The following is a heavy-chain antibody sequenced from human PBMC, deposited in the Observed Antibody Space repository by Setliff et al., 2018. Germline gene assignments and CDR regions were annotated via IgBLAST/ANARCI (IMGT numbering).Heavy chain of an antibody. V-gene: IGHV4-39*07. CDR3: ARERYFDWFFED. CDR1: GGSVSSASHY. CDR2: VYYSGYT. D-gene: IGHD3-9*01. J-gene: IGHJ4*01. Sequence: SETLSLTCTVSGGSVSSASHYWGWIRQAPGKGMKWIGSVYYSGYTYYKPSLQSRVTMSVDTSKNQFSLKLTSVTAADTAVYYCARERYFDWFFEDWGHGTLVTVSS.